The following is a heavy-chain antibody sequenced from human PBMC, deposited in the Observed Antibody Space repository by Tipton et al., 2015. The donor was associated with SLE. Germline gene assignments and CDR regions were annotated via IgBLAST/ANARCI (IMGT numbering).Heavy chain of an antibody. Sequence: TLSLTCTVSGGSISSGGYYWSWLRQPAGKGREWIGHIYTNGSTNYNPSLKSRVTITVDTSKNQFSLKLSSVTAADTAVYYCAREGEDAFDICGQGTMVTVSS. CDR2: IYTNGST. CDR1: GGSISSGGYY. V-gene: IGHV4-61*09. J-gene: IGHJ3*02. CDR3: AREGEDAFDI.